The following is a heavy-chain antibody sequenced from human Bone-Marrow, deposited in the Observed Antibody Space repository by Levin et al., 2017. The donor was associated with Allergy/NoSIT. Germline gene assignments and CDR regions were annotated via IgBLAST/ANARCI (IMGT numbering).Heavy chain of an antibody. CDR2: ISGYNGNT. D-gene: IGHD3-10*01. V-gene: IGHV1-18*01. CDR1: GYTFTNHG. CDR3: ARLITMVRGVLTRSYGMDV. J-gene: IGHJ6*02. Sequence: ASVKVSCKASGYTFTNHGISWVRQAPGQGLEWMGWISGYNGNTNYAQKLQGRVTMTTDTSTRTAYMELRSLRSDDTAVYYCARLITMVRGVLTRSYGMDVWGQGTTVTVSS.